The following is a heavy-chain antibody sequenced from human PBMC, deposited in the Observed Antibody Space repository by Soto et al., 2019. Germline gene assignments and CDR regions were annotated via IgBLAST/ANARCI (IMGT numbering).Heavy chain of an antibody. CDR3: AGASGSTAMVPY. CDR2: IWYDGSNK. CDR1: GFTFSSYG. D-gene: IGHD5-18*01. J-gene: IGHJ4*02. V-gene: IGHV3-33*01. Sequence: QVQLVESGGGVVQPGRSLRLSCAASGFTFSSYGMHWVRQAPGKGLEWVAVIWYDGSNKYYADSVKGRFTISRDNSKNTLYLQMDSLRAEDTAVYYWAGASGSTAMVPYWGQGTLVTVSS.